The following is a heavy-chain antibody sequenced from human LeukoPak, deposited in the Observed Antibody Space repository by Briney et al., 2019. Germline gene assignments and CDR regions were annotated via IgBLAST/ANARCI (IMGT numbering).Heavy chain of an antibody. J-gene: IGHJ4*02. V-gene: IGHV3-21*01. D-gene: IGHD6-13*01. CDR1: GFTFSDYT. Sequence: GGSLRLSCAASGFTFSDYTVTWVRQAPGKGLEWVSSIDTSGSYIYYADLVKGRFTVSRDNAKNSLYLHMNSLRAEDTAVYFCARGIAAAGNDYWGQGTLVTVSS. CDR3: ARGIAAAGNDY. CDR2: IDTSGSYI.